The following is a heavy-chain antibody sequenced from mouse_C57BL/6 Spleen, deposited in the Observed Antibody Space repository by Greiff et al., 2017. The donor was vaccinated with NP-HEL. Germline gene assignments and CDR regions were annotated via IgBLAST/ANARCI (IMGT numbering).Heavy chain of an antibody. CDR1: GFTIKDDY. V-gene: IGHV14-4*01. CDR3: TRTETY. CDR2: IDPVNGDT. Sequence: VQLQQSGAELVRPGASVKLSCTASGFTIKDDYMHWVKQRPGQGLEWIGWIDPVNGDTDYASKFQGKATITADTSSNTAYLQLSSLTSEDTAVYYCTRTETYWGQGTLVTVSA. J-gene: IGHJ3*01.